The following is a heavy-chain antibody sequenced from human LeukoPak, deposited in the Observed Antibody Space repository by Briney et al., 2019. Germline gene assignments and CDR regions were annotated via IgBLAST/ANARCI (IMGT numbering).Heavy chain of an antibody. CDR3: ARVQRLLWFGEKAGFDY. V-gene: IGHV4-39*07. J-gene: IGHJ4*02. CDR2: IYYSGST. D-gene: IGHD3-10*01. Sequence: SETLSLTCTVSGGSISSSSYYWGWIRQPPGKGLEWIGSIYYSGSTYYNPSLKSRVTISVDTSKNQFSLKLSSVTAADTAVYYCARVQRLLWFGEKAGFDYWGQGTLVTVSS. CDR1: GGSISSSSYY.